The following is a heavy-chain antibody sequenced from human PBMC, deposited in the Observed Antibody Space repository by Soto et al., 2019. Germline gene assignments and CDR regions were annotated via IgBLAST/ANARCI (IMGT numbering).Heavy chain of an antibody. CDR2: IRGSSGST. CDR3: VKGAWLDY. J-gene: IGHJ4*02. V-gene: IGHV3-23*01. Sequence: EVQLLESGEGLIRPGGSLILYCAASGFTFSTFDMTWVRQPPGKGLEWVSLIRGSSGSTYYADSVKGRFTISKDNSKNTLYLQMNSLRAEDTVVYFCVKGAWLDYWGQGNMVTVSS. CDR1: GFTFSTFD.